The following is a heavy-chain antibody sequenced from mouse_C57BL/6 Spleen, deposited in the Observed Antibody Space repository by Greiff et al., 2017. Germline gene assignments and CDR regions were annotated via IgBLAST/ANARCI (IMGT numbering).Heavy chain of an antibody. D-gene: IGHD1-1*01. CDR2: INPSNGGT. Sequence: VQLQQPGTELVKPGASVKLSCKASGYTFTSYWMHWVKQRPGQGLEWIGNINPSNGGTNYNEKFKSKATLTVDKSSSTAYMQLSSLTSEDSAVYYCAREGRSYYGSVDYWGQGTTLTVSS. V-gene: IGHV1-53*01. J-gene: IGHJ2*01. CDR3: AREGRSYYGSVDY. CDR1: GYTFTSYW.